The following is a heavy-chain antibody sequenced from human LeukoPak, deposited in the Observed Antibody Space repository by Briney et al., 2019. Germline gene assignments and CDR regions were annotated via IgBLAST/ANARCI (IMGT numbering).Heavy chain of an antibody. CDR3: ARDKRYCNSGMCWGVQFLP. CDR1: GFTVSNSY. Sequence: QSGGSLTLSCAASGFTVSNSYMTWVRQAPGKGPEWISIIYRGGDTNYAASVKGRFTISRDNSKDTLYLQMDGLRAQDTAVYYCARDKRYCNSGMCWGVQFLPWGQGTLVTV. D-gene: IGHD2/OR15-2a*01. J-gene: IGHJ5*02. V-gene: IGHV3-66*01. CDR2: IYRGGDT.